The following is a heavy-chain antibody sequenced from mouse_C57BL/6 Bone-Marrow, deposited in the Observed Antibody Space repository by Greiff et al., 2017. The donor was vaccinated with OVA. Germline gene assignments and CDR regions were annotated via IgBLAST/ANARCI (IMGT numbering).Heavy chain of an antibody. CDR3: ARGALDYDDDAGFDY. CDR1: GFTFSDYY. D-gene: IGHD2-4*01. Sequence: EVQVVESEGGLVQPGSSMKLSCTASGFTFSDYYLDWVRQVPEKGLEWVANINYDGSSTYYLDSLKGRFIISRDNAKNILYLQMSRLKSEDTSTDYGARGALDYDDDAGFDYWGQGTTLTGSA. V-gene: IGHV5-16*01. J-gene: IGHJ2*01. CDR2: INYDGSST.